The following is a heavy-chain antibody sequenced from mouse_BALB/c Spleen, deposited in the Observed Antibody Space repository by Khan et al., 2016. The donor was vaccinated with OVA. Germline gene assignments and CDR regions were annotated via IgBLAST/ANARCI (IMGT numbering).Heavy chain of an antibody. D-gene: IGHD2-2*01. CDR2: ISFSGST. CDR3: IRSVYYAYAYAMDY. J-gene: IGHJ4*01. CDR1: GYSITSDFA. V-gene: IGHV3-2*02. Sequence: EVQLQESGPGLVKPSQSLSLTCTVTGYSITSDFAWHWVRQFPGNKLEWMAYISFSGSTSYDPSLKSRLSITRYTSKNQFFLQLSSVTTEDTATYYCIRSVYYAYAYAMDYWGQGTSVTVSS.